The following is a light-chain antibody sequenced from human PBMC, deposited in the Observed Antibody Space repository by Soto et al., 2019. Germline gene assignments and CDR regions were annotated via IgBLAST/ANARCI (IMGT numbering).Light chain of an antibody. V-gene: IGKV1D-13*01. CDR1: QGISSA. Sequence: IQLTQSPSSLSASVGDRVTITCRASQGISSALAWYQQKPGKAPKLLIYDASSLESGVPSRFSGSGSGTDFTLTIISLQPEDFATYYCQQLNNYPVFTFGPGTKVDIK. CDR3: QQLNNYPVFT. CDR2: DAS. J-gene: IGKJ3*01.